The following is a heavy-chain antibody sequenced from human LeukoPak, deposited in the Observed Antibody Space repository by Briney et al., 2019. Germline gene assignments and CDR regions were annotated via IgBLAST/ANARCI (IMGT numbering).Heavy chain of an antibody. CDR2: INAYNGNT. Sequence: ASVKVSCKASGYTFTSYGISWVRQAPGQGLEWMGWINAYNGNTNYAQKLQGRVTMTTDTSTSTAYMELRSLRSDDTAVYYCAREKLGQSPMDVWGKGTTVTVSS. CDR3: AREKLGQSPMDV. V-gene: IGHV1-18*01. J-gene: IGHJ6*03. D-gene: IGHD7-27*01. CDR1: GYTFTSYG.